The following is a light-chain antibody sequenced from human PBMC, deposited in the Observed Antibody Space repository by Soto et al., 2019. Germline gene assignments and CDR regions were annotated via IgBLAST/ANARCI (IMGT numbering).Light chain of an antibody. Sequence: IVFTQPPATPSLAPGGRATLSCRVSQSVSSYLAWYQQKPGQAPRLLIYDASNRATGIPARFSGSGSGTDFTLTISSLEPEDFAVYYRQQRSNWPLITFGQRTRLE. CDR1: QSVSSY. CDR3: QQRSNWPLIT. CDR2: DAS. V-gene: IGKV3-11*01. J-gene: IGKJ5*01.